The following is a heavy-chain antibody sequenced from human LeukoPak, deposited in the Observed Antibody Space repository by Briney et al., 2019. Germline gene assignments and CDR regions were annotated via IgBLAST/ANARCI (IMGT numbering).Heavy chain of an antibody. CDR2: INPSGGT. Sequence: ASVKISCTSFGYTFTSYYVHWVRHAPGQGLEWMGIINPSGGTNYAQKFQGRVTITRDTSTSTVYMELSSLRSEDTAVYYCARGTPGYSSVWGQGTLVTVSS. CDR1: GYTFTSYY. V-gene: IGHV1-46*01. D-gene: IGHD6-19*01. J-gene: IGHJ4*02. CDR3: ARGTPGYSSV.